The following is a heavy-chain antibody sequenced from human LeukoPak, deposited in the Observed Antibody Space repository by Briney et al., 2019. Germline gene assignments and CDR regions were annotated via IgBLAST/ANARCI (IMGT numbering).Heavy chain of an antibody. Sequence: SVKVSCKASGGTFSSYAISWVRQAPGQGLEWMGGIIPIFGPANYAQKFQGRVTITADKSTSTAYMELSSLRSEDTAVYYCARERASSSSPYYYYYYGMDVWGKGTTVTVSS. CDR2: IIPIFGPA. CDR1: GGTFSSYA. CDR3: ARERASSSSPYYYYYYGMDV. V-gene: IGHV1-69*06. D-gene: IGHD6-13*01. J-gene: IGHJ6*04.